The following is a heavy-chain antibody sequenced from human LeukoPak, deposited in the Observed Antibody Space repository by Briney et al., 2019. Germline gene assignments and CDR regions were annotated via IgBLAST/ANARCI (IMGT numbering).Heavy chain of an antibody. CDR2: INHSGST. J-gene: IGHJ4*02. CDR1: GGSFSGYY. Sequence: PSETLSLTCAVYGGSFSGYYWSWIRQPPGKGLEWIGEINHSGSTNYNPSLESRVTISVDTSKNQFSLKLSSVTAADTAVYYCARVYKFVDGSGSQGYFDYWGQGTLVTVSS. CDR3: ARVYKFVDGSGSQGYFDY. V-gene: IGHV4-34*01. D-gene: IGHD3-10*01.